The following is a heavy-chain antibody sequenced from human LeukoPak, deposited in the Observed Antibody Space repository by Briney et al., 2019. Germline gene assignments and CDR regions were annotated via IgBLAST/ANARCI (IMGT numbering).Heavy chain of an antibody. CDR3: AKWYSSSWFDY. V-gene: IGHV5-51*01. CDR2: IYPGDSDT. D-gene: IGHD6-13*01. J-gene: IGHJ4*02. Sequence: GESLKISSKGSGYSFTSYWIGWVRQMPGKGLEWMGIIYPGDSDTRYSPSFQGQVTISADKSISTAYLQWSSLKASDTGMYYCAKWYSSSWFDYWGQGTLVTVSS. CDR1: GYSFTSYW.